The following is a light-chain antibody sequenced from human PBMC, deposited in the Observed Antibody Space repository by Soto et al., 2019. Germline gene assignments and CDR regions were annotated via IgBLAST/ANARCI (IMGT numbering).Light chain of an antibody. J-gene: IGKJ1*01. V-gene: IGKV1-39*01. Sequence: DIQMTQSPSSLSASVGDRVTISCRASQIISTYLNWYQQKPGTAPRLLISRASSVKSGVPPRFSGSGSGRDFTLTISSLRPEDIATCFCQQSYASPPWTFGQGTKVDIK. CDR1: QIISTY. CDR3: QQSYASPPWT. CDR2: RAS.